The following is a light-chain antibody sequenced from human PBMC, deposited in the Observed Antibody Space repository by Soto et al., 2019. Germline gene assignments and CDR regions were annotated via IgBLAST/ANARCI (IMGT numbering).Light chain of an antibody. Sequence: DIQLAQFPSFLSASVGDRVTITCRASQGISSYLAWYQQKPGKAPKLLIYAASTLQSGVPSRFSGSGSGTEFTLTISSLQPEDFATYYCQQLTFGGGTKVEIK. CDR3: QQLT. CDR2: AAS. J-gene: IGKJ4*01. V-gene: IGKV1-9*01. CDR1: QGISSY.